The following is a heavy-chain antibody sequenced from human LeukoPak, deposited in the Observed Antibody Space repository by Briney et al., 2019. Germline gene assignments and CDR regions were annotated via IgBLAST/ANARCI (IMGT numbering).Heavy chain of an antibody. CDR3: AIYYYDSSVVDY. CDR1: GGAFSSYA. V-gene: IGHV1-69*05. J-gene: IGHJ4*02. Sequence: ASVKVSCKASGGAFSSYAISWVRQAPGQGLEWMGGIIPIFGTANYAQKFQGRVTITTDESTSTAYMELSSLRSEDTAVYYCAIYYYDSSVVDYWGQGPLVTVSS. CDR2: IIPIFGTA. D-gene: IGHD3-22*01.